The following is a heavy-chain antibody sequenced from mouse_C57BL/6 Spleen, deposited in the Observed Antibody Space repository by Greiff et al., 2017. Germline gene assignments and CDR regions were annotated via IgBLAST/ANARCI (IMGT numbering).Heavy chain of an antibody. CDR3: ARRGGSSYHY. CDR1: GYTFTSYW. Sequence: QVQLQQPGAELVRPGSSVKLSCKASGYTFTSYWMDWVKQRPGQGLEWIGNIYPSDSETHYNQKFKDKATLTVDKSSSTAYMQLSSRTSEDSAVYYCARRGGSSYHYWGQGTTLTVSS. J-gene: IGHJ2*01. D-gene: IGHD1-1*01. V-gene: IGHV1-61*01. CDR2: IYPSDSET.